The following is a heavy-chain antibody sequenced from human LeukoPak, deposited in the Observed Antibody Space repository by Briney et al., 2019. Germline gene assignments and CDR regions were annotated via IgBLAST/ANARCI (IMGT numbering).Heavy chain of an antibody. CDR1: GFTFSNYA. CDR3: SLAQRGVIIKGAYFDY. D-gene: IGHD3-10*01. J-gene: IGHJ4*02. V-gene: IGHV3-30-3*01. Sequence: GRSLRLSCAASGFTFSNYAMRWVRQAPGKGLEWVAVISYDGGNEYFADSVKGRFTISRDNSKNTLYLQMNSLRAEDTAVYYCSLAQRGVIIKGAYFDYWGQGTLVTVSS. CDR2: ISYDGGNE.